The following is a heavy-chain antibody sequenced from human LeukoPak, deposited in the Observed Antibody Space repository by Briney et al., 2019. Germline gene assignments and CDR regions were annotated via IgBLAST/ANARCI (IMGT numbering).Heavy chain of an antibody. V-gene: IGHV3-48*04. Sequence: GGSLRLSCAASGFTFSSYSIDWVRQAPGKGLEWLSYISSSSSTIYYADSVKGRFTISRDNAKNSVYLEMNSLRAEDTAVYYCARVWSSGYTKDYWGQGTLVTVSS. J-gene: IGHJ4*02. CDR1: GFTFSSYS. CDR3: ARVWSSGYTKDY. D-gene: IGHD3-22*01. CDR2: ISSSSSTI.